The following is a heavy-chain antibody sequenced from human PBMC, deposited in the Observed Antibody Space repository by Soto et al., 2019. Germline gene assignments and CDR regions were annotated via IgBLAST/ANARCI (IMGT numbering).Heavy chain of an antibody. D-gene: IGHD2-15*01. CDR1: GGSISSYY. V-gene: IGHV4-59*01. J-gene: IGHJ4*02. CDR2: IYYSGST. CDR3: ARGSAKKGPFDY. Sequence: SETLSLTYTVSGGSISSYYWSWIRQPPGKGLEWIGYIYYSGSTNYNSSLKSRVTISVDTSKNQFSLKLSSVTAADTAVYFCARGSAKKGPFDYWGQGTLVTVSS.